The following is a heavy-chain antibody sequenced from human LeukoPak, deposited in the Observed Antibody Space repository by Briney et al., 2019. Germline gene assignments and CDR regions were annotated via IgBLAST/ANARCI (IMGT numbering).Heavy chain of an antibody. J-gene: IGHJ4*02. Sequence: PGGSLRLSCAASGFTFSSYSMNWVRQAPGKGLEWVSSISSSSYIYYADSVKGRFTISRDNSKNTLYLQMNSLRAEDTAVYYCARDEVITIFGATNALFDYWGQGTLVTVSS. CDR1: GFTFSSYS. CDR3: ARDEVITIFGATNALFDY. D-gene: IGHD3-3*01. CDR2: ISSSSYI. V-gene: IGHV3-21*01.